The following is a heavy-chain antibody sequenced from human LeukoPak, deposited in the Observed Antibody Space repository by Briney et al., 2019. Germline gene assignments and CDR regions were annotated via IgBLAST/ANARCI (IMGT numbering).Heavy chain of an antibody. D-gene: IGHD3-10*01. J-gene: IGHJ4*02. V-gene: IGHV3-33*01. Sequence: DGSNKYYADSVKGRFTISRDNSKNTLYLQMNSLRAEDTAVYYCARDTDRAYYGSGSTPYDYWGQGTLVTVSS. CDR3: ARDTDRAYYGSGSTPYDY. CDR2: DGSNK.